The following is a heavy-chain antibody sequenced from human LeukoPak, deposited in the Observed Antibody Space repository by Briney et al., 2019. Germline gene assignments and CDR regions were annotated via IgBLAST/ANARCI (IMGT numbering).Heavy chain of an antibody. CDR2: ISYDGSNK. V-gene: IGHV3-30*18. CDR3: AKDTSRGSGSYYLPHY. D-gene: IGHD1-26*01. Sequence: PGGSLRLSCAASGFTFSSYWMSWVRQAPGKGLEWVAVISYDGSNKYYADSLKGRFTISRDNSKNTLYLQMNSLRAEDTAVYYCAKDTSRGSGSYYLPHYWGQGTLVTVSS. J-gene: IGHJ4*02. CDR1: GFTFSSYW.